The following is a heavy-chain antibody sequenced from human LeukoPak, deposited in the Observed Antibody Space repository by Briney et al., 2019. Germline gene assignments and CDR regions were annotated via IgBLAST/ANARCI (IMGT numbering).Heavy chain of an antibody. J-gene: IGHJ6*03. CDR2: ISAYNGNT. V-gene: IGHV1-18*01. CDR1: GYTFTSYG. D-gene: IGHD3-10*01. CDR3: ARDLRGSGSYHRSGMDV. Sequence: ASVKVSCKASGYTFTSYGISWVRQAPGQGLEWMGWISAYNGNTNYAQKLQGRVTMTTDTSASTAYMELRSLRSDDTAVYYCARDLRGSGSYHRSGMDVWGKGTTVTVSS.